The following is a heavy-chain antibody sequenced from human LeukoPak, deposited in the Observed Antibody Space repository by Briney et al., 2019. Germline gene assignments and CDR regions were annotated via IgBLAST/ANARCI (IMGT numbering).Heavy chain of an antibody. CDR3: ARDLKRSRARWENLGFDP. CDR1: GYTFTSNY. J-gene: IGHJ5*02. D-gene: IGHD1-26*01. V-gene: IGHV1-46*01. Sequence: ASVMVSCKAFGYTFTSNYMHWVRQAPGQGPEWMGVISPSGGSTTYAQKFQGRVTMTTDTSTSTAYMELRSLRSDDTAVYYCARDLKRSRARWENLGFDPWGQGTLVTVSS. CDR2: ISPSGGST.